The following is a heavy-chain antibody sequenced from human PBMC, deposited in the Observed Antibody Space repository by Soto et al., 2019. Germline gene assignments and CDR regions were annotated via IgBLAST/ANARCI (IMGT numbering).Heavy chain of an antibody. D-gene: IGHD3-3*01. V-gene: IGHV2-5*02. CDR1: GFSLTTSGVG. Sequence: QITLNESGPTQVKPRQTLTLTCTFSGFSLTTSGVGVGWIRQSPGKAPEWLALIYWDDGKRYSPSLKSRLTITKDTAKNQVVLTMADLDPADTATYYCAHRVLRTVFGLVTTTATYFDFWGQGTPVAVSS. CDR2: IYWDDGK. J-gene: IGHJ4*02. CDR3: AHRVLRTVFGLVTTTATYFDF.